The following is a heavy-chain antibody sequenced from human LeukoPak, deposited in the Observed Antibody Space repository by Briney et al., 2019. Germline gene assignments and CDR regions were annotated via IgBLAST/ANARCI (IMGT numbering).Heavy chain of an antibody. J-gene: IGHJ4*02. CDR1: GGSISSSSYY. V-gene: IGHV4-39*07. CDR3: ARDPTRWPTPTRYYFDY. Sequence: PSETLSLTCTVSGGSISSSSYYWGWIRQPPGKGLEWIGSIYYSGSTNYNPSLKSRVTISVDTSKNQFSLKLSSVTAADTAVYYCARDPTRWPTPTRYYFDYWGQGTLVTVSS. D-gene: IGHD4-23*01. CDR2: IYYSGST.